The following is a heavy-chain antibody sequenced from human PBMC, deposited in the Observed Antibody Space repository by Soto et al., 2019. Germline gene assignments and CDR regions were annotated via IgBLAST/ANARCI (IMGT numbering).Heavy chain of an antibody. Sequence: QLQLQESGPGLVKPSETLSLTCTVSGDSISSSNYYWGWIRQPPGKGLEWIGNIHYRWRTYYNPSLNSRVTITVDTSKNQFSLKLSSVSAAYTALYYCSTLLGDYVSYWGQGTLVTVS. CDR1: GDSISSSNYY. CDR2: IHYRWRT. V-gene: IGHV4-39*01. D-gene: IGHD2-21*01. CDR3: STLLGDYVSY. J-gene: IGHJ4*02.